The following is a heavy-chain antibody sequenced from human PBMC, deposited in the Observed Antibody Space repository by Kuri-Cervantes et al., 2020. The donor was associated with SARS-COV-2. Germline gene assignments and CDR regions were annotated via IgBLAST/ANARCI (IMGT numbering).Heavy chain of an antibody. CDR2: IKSKADGGTR. J-gene: IGHJ6*03. Sequence: GESLKISCAASGFSFTDAWMTWVRQAPGKGLEWVGRIKSKADGGTRDYAAPVKGRFTISRDDSKDTLYLQMSSLKTEDTAVYYCSRLMLHTYYDYVWGSYRLDSYYYMDVWSKGTTVTVSS. CDR3: SRLMLHTYYDYVWGSYRLDSYYYMDV. D-gene: IGHD3-16*02. V-gene: IGHV3-15*01. CDR1: GFSFTDAW.